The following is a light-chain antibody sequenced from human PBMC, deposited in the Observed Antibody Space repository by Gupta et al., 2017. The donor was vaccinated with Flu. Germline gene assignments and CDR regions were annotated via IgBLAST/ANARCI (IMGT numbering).Light chain of an antibody. CDR1: SSDVGAYNY. Sequence: QSALTQPASVSGSLGQSITISCTGTSSDVGAYNYVSWYQQYPGKAPKRLVSAVTSSLSDRLSASKSRNTAPLTISGHQAADEAHYYCMSYTTSGTRVFGGGTKVTVL. J-gene: IGLJ3*02. CDR3: MSYTTSGTRV. V-gene: IGLV2-14*01. CDR2: AV.